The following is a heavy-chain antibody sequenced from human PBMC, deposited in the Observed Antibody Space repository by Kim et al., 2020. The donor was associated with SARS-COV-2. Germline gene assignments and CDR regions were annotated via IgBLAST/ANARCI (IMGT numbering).Heavy chain of an antibody. CDR2: ISGSGGST. V-gene: IGHV3-23*01. Sequence: GGSLRLSCAASGFTFSSYAMSWVRQAPGKGLEWVSAISGSGGSTYYADSVKGRFTISRDNSKNTLYLQMNSLRAEDTAVYYCAKGARIVATIRDSGWYEDYYYYGMDVWGQGTTVTVSS. J-gene: IGHJ6*02. D-gene: IGHD5-12*01. CDR1: GFTFSSYA. CDR3: AKGARIVATIRDSGWYEDYYYYGMDV.